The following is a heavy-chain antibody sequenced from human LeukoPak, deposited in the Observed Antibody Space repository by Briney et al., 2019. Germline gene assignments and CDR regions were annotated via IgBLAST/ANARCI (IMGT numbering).Heavy chain of an antibody. CDR2: IGGSGDNT. CDR3: AKPKYGNPYWYFDL. V-gene: IGHV3-23*01. D-gene: IGHD1-26*01. J-gene: IGHJ2*01. Sequence: GGSLRLSCAASGLTFSSYAMSWVRQAPGKGLEWVSTIGGSGDNTYYADSVKGRFTISRDNSKNTLYLQMNSLRAEDTAVYYCAKPKYGNPYWYFDLWGRGTLVTVSS. CDR1: GLTFSSYA.